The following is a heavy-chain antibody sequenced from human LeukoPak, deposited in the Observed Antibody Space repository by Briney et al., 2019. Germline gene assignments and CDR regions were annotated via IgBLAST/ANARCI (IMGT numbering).Heavy chain of an antibody. Sequence: GGSLRLSCAASGFTFSSYEMNWVRQAPGKGLEWVSYISSSGSTIYYADSVKGRFTISRDNAKNSLYLQMNSLRAEDTAVYYCARKTGYGFAFDYWGQGTLVTVSS. V-gene: IGHV3-48*03. J-gene: IGHJ4*02. CDR1: GFTFSSYE. CDR3: ARKTGYGFAFDY. CDR2: ISSSGSTI. D-gene: IGHD3-9*01.